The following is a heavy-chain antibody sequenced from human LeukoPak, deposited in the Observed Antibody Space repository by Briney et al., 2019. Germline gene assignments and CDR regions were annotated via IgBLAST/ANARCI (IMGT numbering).Heavy chain of an antibody. V-gene: IGHV3-23*01. CDR2: ISGSGGST. CDR1: GFSFSSYA. Sequence: PGGSLRLSCSASGFSFSSYAMSWVRQAPGKGLEWVSAISGSGGSTSYADSVKGRFTISRDSSKNTLYLQMNSLRAEDTAVYYCAKGSIVVVVAATNIDYCGQGTLVTVSS. J-gene: IGHJ4*02. CDR3: AKGSIVVVVAATNIDY. D-gene: IGHD2-15*01.